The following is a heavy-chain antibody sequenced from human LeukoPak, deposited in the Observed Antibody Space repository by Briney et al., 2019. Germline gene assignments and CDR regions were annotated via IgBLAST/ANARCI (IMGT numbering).Heavy chain of an antibody. J-gene: IGHJ4*02. Sequence: PGGSLRLSCAASGFTVSSNYMSLVRQAPGKGLEWVSVIYSGGSTYYADSVKGRFTISRDNSKNTLYLQMNSLRAEDTAVYYCARMDMAALVDYWGRGTLVTVSS. CDR2: IYSGGST. V-gene: IGHV3-53*01. CDR1: GFTVSSNY. CDR3: ARMDMAALVDY. D-gene: IGHD2-2*03.